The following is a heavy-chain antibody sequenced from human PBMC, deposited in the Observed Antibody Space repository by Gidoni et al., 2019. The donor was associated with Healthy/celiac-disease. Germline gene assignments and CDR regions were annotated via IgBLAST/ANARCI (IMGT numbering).Heavy chain of an antibody. Sequence: VRLLESGGGLVQPGGSMRRSCAASGFTFSSYAMSWVRQAPGKGLECVSAISCSGGSTYYADSVKGRFTIARDNSKNTLYLQMSSLRAEDTAVYYCAQDLRTSDYWGHGTLVTVSS. D-gene: IGHD1-1*01. CDR2: ISCSGGST. CDR1: GFTFSSYA. V-gene: IGHV3-23*01. CDR3: AQDLRTSDY. J-gene: IGHJ4*01.